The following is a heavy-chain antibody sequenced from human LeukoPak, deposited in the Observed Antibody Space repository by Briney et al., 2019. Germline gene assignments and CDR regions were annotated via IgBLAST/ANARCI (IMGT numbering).Heavy chain of an antibody. Sequence: GGSLRLSCAASGFTFSSYEMNWVRQAPGKGLEWVSYISSSGSTIYYADSVKGRFTISRDNAKNSLYLQMNSLRTEDTAVYYCAGDLLYYGANLRGSFDSWGQGTLVTVSS. CDR2: ISSSGSTI. J-gene: IGHJ5*01. D-gene: IGHD4-23*01. CDR1: GFTFSSYE. CDR3: AGDLLYYGANLRGSFDS. V-gene: IGHV3-48*03.